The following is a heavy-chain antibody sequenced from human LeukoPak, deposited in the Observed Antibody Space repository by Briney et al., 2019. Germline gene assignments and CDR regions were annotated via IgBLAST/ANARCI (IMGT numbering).Heavy chain of an antibody. V-gene: IGHV4-59*01. CDR3: ARAENSGYDYGDFNWFDP. CDR2: IYYSGST. D-gene: IGHD5-12*01. CDR1: GGSISSYY. Sequence: SETLSLTCTVSGGSISSYYWSWIRQPAGKGLEWIGYIYYSGSTNYNPPPKSRVTISVDTSKNQFSLKLSSVTAADTAVYYCARAENSGYDYGDFNWFDPWGQGTLVTVSS. J-gene: IGHJ5*02.